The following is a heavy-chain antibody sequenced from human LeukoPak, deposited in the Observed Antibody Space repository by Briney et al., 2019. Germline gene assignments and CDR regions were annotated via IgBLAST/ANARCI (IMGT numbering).Heavy chain of an antibody. J-gene: IGHJ5*02. CDR1: GFTFDDYA. CDR3: AATYCDFWSGYSGPNWFDP. Sequence: GRSLRLSCAASGFTFDDYAMHWVRQAPGKGLEWVSGISWNSGSIGYADSVEGRFTISRDNAKNSLYLQMNSLRAEDTALYYCAATYCDFWSGYSGPNWFDPWGQGTLVTVSS. CDR2: ISWNSGSI. V-gene: IGHV3-9*01. D-gene: IGHD3-3*01.